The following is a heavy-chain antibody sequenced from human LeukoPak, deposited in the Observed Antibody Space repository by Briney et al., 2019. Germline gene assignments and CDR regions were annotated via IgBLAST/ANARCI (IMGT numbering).Heavy chain of an antibody. CDR2: VYHGGST. CDR3: AREGDYYDSGGYYRIDF. V-gene: IGHV4-61*01. D-gene: IGHD3-22*01. J-gene: IGHJ4*02. Sequence: SETLSLTCTVSGGSSSSGTYYWGWIRQPPGKGLEWIGYVYHGGSTNYNPSLKSRVTMSVDTSNSQFSLRLSSVTAADTAMYYCAREGDYYDSGGYYRIDFWGQGTLVTVSS. CDR1: GGSSSSGTYY.